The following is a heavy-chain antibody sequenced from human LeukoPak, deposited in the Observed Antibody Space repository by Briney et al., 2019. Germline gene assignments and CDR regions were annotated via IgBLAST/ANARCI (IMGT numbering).Heavy chain of an antibody. D-gene: IGHD3-10*01. V-gene: IGHV1-2*02. CDR1: GYTFTVYY. CDR2: INPNSGGT. Sequence: ASVTVSFTASGYTFTVYYMHWVRQAPGPGLEWMGWINPNSGGTNYAQKFQGRVTMTRDTSISTAYMELSRLRSDDTAVYYCASVSIEYYYGSGSLNYWGQGTLVTVSS. J-gene: IGHJ4*02. CDR3: ASVSIEYYYGSGSLNY.